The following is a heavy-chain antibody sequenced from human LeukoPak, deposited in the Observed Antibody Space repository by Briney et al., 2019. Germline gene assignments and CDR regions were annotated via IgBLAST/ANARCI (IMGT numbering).Heavy chain of an antibody. J-gene: IGHJ5*02. CDR2: INPRGMST. Sequence: RVASVKVSCKSSGYSFTGHYMHWVRQAPGQGLEWMGVINPRGMSTIYAEKFQGRIIMTRDLSTTTDYMELSSLKSDDTAVYYCARDNSMHERWWWFDPWGQGTLVTVSS. CDR1: GYSFTGHY. V-gene: IGHV1-46*01. D-gene: IGHD4-23*01. CDR3: ARDNSMHERWWWFDP.